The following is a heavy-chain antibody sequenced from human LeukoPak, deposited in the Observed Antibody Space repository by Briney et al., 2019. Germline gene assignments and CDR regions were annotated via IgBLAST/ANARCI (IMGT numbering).Heavy chain of an antibody. J-gene: IGHJ6*02. V-gene: IGHV1-18*01. CDR3: ARDLGPNSSGWYLRFTYYYGMDV. CDR2: ISAYNGNT. CDR1: GYTFTSYG. Sequence: GASVKVSCKASGYTFTSYGISWVRQAPGQGLEWMGWISAYNGNTNYAQKLQGRVTMTTDTSTSTAYMELRSLRSDDTAVYYCARDLGPNSSGWYLRFTYYYGMDVWGQGTTVTVSS. D-gene: IGHD6-19*01.